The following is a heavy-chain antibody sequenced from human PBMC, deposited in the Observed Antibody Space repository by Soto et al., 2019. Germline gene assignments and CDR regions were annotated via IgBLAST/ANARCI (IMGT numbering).Heavy chain of an antibody. D-gene: IGHD3-22*01. CDR1: GGTIGDFG. CDR3: ARDYDSSGYPRYYFDY. Sequence: GGTIGDFGGHCISKATGKGLEWVAVIWYDGSNKYYADSAKGRFTISRDNSKNTLYLQMNSLRAEDTAVYYCARDYDSSGYPRYYFDYWGQGTLVTVSS. CDR2: IWYDGSNK. J-gene: IGHJ4*02. V-gene: IGHV3-33*01.